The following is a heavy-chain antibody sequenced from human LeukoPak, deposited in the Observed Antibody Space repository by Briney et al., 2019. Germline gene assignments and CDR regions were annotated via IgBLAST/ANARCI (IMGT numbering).Heavy chain of an antibody. D-gene: IGHD3-22*01. Sequence: PGGSLRLSCAASGFIFTNYAMHWVRQAPGKGLEWVAFIRYDGSNTYYADSVKGRFTISRDNSKNTLYLQMNSLRAEDTSLYYCVGTHGNYCESFDPWGQGTLVTVSS. CDR3: VGTHGNYCESFDP. CDR1: GFIFTNYA. J-gene: IGHJ5*02. V-gene: IGHV3-30*02. CDR2: IRYDGSNT.